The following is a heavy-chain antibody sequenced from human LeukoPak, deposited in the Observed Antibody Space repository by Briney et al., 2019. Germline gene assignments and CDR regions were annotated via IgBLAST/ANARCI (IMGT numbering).Heavy chain of an antibody. CDR3: AKDVGYSSSHYYYMDV. Sequence: GGSLRLSCAASGFTFSSYAMSWVRQAPGKGLEWVSAISGSGGSTYYADSVKGRFTISRDNSKNTLYLQMNSLRGEDTAVYYCAKDVGYSSSHYYYMDVWGKGTTVSVSS. CDR1: GFTFSSYA. V-gene: IGHV3-23*01. D-gene: IGHD6-13*01. CDR2: ISGSGGST. J-gene: IGHJ6*03.